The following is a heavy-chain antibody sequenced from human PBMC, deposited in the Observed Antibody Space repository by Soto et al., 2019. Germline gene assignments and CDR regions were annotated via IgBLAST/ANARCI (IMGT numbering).Heavy chain of an antibody. CDR1: GFTFSSYG. J-gene: IGHJ5*02. CDR3: ASPQTPEYSSSWGWFDP. Sequence: GGSLRLSCAASGFTFSSYGMHWVRQAPGKGLEWVAVIWYDGSNKYYADSVKGRFTISRDNSKNTLYLQMNSLRAEDTAVYYCASPQTPEYSSSWGWFDPWGQGTLVTISS. V-gene: IGHV3-33*01. CDR2: IWYDGSNK. D-gene: IGHD6-13*01.